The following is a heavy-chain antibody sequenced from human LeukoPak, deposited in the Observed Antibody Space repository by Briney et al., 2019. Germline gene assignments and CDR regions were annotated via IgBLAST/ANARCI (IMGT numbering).Heavy chain of an antibody. J-gene: IGHJ4*02. V-gene: IGHV4-4*02. CDR2: IYHTGSA. D-gene: IGHD6-19*01. CDR1: GGSTSTSDW. CDR3: ARAISSGWFD. Sequence: PSETLSLTCAVSGGSTSTSDWWSWVRQSPGKGLEWIGEIYHTGSANYNPSLKSRVTISMDKSNNQFSLNLNSVTAADTAVYYCARAISSGWFDWGQGTLVTVSS.